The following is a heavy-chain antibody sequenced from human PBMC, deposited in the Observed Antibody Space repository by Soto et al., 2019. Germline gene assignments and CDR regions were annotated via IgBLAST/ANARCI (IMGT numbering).Heavy chain of an antibody. CDR3: AKDASYSSSWYGLDFDY. CDR2: ISYDGSNK. CDR1: GFTFSSYG. V-gene: IGHV3-30*18. D-gene: IGHD6-13*01. Sequence: LRVSFAASGFTFSSYGMHWVRQAPGKGLEWVAVISYDGSNKYYADSVKGRFAISRDNSKNTLYLQMNSLRAEDTAVYYCAKDASYSSSWYGLDFDYWGQGTLVTVSS. J-gene: IGHJ4*02.